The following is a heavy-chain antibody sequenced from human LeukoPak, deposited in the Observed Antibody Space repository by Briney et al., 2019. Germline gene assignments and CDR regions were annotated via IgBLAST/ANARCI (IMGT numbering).Heavy chain of an antibody. Sequence: SETLSLTCTVSGGPISSYYWSWLRQPPGKGLEWIGYIYYSGSTNYNPSLKSRVTISVDTSKNQFSLKLSSVTAADTAVYYCARERCSGGSCYLGYWGQGTLVTVSS. J-gene: IGHJ4*02. V-gene: IGHV4-59*01. CDR1: GGPISSYY. D-gene: IGHD2-15*01. CDR3: ARERCSGGSCYLGY. CDR2: IYYSGST.